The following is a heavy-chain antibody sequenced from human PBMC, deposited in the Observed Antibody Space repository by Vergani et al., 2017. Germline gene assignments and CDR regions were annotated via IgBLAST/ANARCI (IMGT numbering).Heavy chain of an antibody. CDR1: GFTFSSYS. J-gene: IGHJ4*02. Sequence: DVQLVESGGGLVKPGGSLRLSCAASGFTFSSYSMNWVRQAPGKGLEWVSSISSSSSYIYYADSVKGRFTISRDNAKNSLYLQMNSLRAEDTAVYYCARDCSSTSCYGEVDYWGQGTLVTVSS. V-gene: IGHV3-21*01. CDR3: ARDCSSTSCYGEVDY. CDR2: ISSSSSYI. D-gene: IGHD2-2*01.